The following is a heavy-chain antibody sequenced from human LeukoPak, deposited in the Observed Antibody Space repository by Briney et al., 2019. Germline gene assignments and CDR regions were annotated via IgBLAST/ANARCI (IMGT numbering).Heavy chain of an antibody. CDR1: GGSISSYY. CDR3: ARHGFLKVPAAIGGPVDY. CDR2: IYYSGST. Sequence: SETLSLTCTVSGGSISSYYWSWIRQPPGKGLEWIGYIYYSGSTNYNPSLKSRVTISVDTSKNQFSLKLSSVTAADTAVYYCARHGFLKVPAAIGGPVDYWGQGTLVAVSS. D-gene: IGHD2-2*01. V-gene: IGHV4-59*08. J-gene: IGHJ4*02.